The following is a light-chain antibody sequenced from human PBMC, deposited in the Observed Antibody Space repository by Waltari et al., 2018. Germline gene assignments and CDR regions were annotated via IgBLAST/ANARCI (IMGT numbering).Light chain of an antibody. CDR3: QSFDISLSGHVV. Sequence: QSVLTQPPSVSGAPGQRVIISCTGSSSYLGAGYDVHWYQQLPGTAPKLLIYDNFNRPSGVPDRFSGSKSGTSASLAITGLQAEDEADYFCQSFDISLSGHVVFGGGTKLTVL. J-gene: IGLJ2*01. V-gene: IGLV1-40*01. CDR1: SSYLGAGYD. CDR2: DNF.